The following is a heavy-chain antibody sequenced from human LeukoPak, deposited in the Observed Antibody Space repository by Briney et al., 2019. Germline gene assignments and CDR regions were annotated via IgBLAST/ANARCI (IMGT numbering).Heavy chain of an antibody. Sequence: GGSLRLSCAASGFTFSSYAMHWVRQAPGKGLEYVSAISSNGGSTYYANSVKGRFTISRDNSKNTLYLQMGSLRAEDMAVYYCASLGGYDLGVDYWGQGTLVTVSS. CDR1: GFTFSSYA. D-gene: IGHD5-12*01. CDR3: ASLGGYDLGVDY. CDR2: ISSNGGST. V-gene: IGHV3-64*01. J-gene: IGHJ4*02.